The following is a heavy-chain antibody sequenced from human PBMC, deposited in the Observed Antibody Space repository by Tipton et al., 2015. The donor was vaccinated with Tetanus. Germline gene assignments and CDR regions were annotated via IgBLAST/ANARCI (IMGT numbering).Heavy chain of an antibody. CDR1: GGSISSGGYY. Sequence: TLSLTCTVSGGSISSGGYYWSWIRQHPGKGLEWIGHIYYSGSTYYNPSLKSRVTISVDTSKNQFSRKLSSVTAADLAVYYCASRALGGSSGWPDAEYFQHWGQGTLVTASS. D-gene: IGHD6-19*01. J-gene: IGHJ1*01. CDR2: IYYSGST. CDR3: ASRALGGSSGWPDAEYFQH. V-gene: IGHV4-31*03.